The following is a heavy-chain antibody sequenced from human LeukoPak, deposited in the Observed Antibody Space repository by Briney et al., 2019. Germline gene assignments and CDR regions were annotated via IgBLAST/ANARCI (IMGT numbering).Heavy chain of an antibody. Sequence: SETLSLTCTVSGGSISSSSYYWGWIRQPPGKGLEWIGSIYYSGSTYYNPSLKSRVTISVDTSKNQFSLKLSSVTAADTAVYYCAISHSSGYPRVDYWGQGTLVTVSS. CDR2: IYYSGST. CDR3: AISHSSGYPRVDY. V-gene: IGHV4-39*01. CDR1: GGSISSSSYY. D-gene: IGHD3-22*01. J-gene: IGHJ4*02.